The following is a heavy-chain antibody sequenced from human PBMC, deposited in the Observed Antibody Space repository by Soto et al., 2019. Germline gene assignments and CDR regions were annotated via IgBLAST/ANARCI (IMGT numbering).Heavy chain of an antibody. CDR2: ISYDGSNK. Sequence: QVQLVESGGGVVQPGRSLRLSCAASGFTFSSYAMHWVRQAPGKGLEWVAVISYDGSNKYYADSVKGRFTISRDNSKNTLYLQMNSLRAEDTAVYYCAGAAAGKACWGQGTLVTVSS. V-gene: IGHV3-30-3*01. CDR1: GFTFSSYA. CDR3: AGAAAGKAC. J-gene: IGHJ4*02. D-gene: IGHD6-13*01.